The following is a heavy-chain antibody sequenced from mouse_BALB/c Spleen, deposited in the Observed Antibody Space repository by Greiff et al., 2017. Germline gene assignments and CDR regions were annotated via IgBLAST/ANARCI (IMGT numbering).Heavy chain of an antibody. V-gene: IGHV5-9-4*01. Sequence: EVHLVESGGGLVKPGGSLKLSCAASGFTFSSYAMSWVRQSPEKRLEWVAEISSGGSYTYYPDTVTGRFTISRDNAKNTLYLEMSSLRSEDTAMYYCACDSGHFDYWGQGTTLTVSS. J-gene: IGHJ2*01. CDR1: GFTFSSYA. CDR3: ACDSGHFDY. CDR2: ISSGGSYT.